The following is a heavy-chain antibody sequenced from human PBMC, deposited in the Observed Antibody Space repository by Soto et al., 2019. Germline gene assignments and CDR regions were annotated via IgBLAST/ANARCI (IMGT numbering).Heavy chain of an antibody. CDR3: ARTPHH. V-gene: IGHV4-31*01. Sequence: QVQLQESGPGLVKPSQTLSLTCTVSGGSISSGGYYWSWIRQHPGKGLEWIGYLYSSGSTYYQPSIKSPLTIPVDTSKKPFSLQLSSVTPADTAVYSCARTPHHWGQGTLVTVSS. CDR2: LYSSGST. CDR1: GGSISSGGYY. J-gene: IGHJ5*02.